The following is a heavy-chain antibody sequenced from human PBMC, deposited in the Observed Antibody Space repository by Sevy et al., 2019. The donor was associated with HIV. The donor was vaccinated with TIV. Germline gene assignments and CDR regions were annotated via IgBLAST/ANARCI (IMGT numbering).Heavy chain of an antibody. CDR2: ISYDGSNK. CDR3: AKDGFGTYYYDSSGYQFDY. D-gene: IGHD3-22*01. CDR1: GFTFSSYG. Sequence: GGSLRLSCAASGFTFSSYGMQWVRQAPGKGLESVAVISYDGSNKYYADSVKGRLTISRDNSKNTQYLQMNSLRAEDKAEYYCAKDGFGTYYYDSSGYQFDYWGQGTLVTVSS. J-gene: IGHJ4*02. V-gene: IGHV3-30*18.